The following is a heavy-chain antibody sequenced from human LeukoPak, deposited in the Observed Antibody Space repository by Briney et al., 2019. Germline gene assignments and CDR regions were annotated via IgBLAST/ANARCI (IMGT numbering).Heavy chain of an antibody. Sequence: ASVKVSCKASGYTFTSYGISWVRQAPGQGLEWMGWISAYNGNTNYAQKLRGRVTMTTDTSTSTAYMELRSLRSDDTAVYYCARPYYDSSAPPYDYWGQGTLVTVSS. CDR1: GYTFTSYG. D-gene: IGHD3-22*01. CDR3: ARPYYDSSAPPYDY. J-gene: IGHJ4*02. V-gene: IGHV1-18*01. CDR2: ISAYNGNT.